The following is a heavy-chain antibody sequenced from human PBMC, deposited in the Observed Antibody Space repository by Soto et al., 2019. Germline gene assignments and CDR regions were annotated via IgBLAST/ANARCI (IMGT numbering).Heavy chain of an antibody. D-gene: IGHD6-19*01. CDR2: ISAYNGDT. J-gene: IGHJ6*03. Sequence: ASVKVSCKASGGTFSSYTISWVRQAPGQGLEWMGRISAYNGDTNYAQKLQGRVTMTTDASTSTAYLDLRSLRSDDTAVYYCSRDRGVAPPVAGNTHYYYYMDVWGKGTTVTVSS. CDR3: SRDRGVAPPVAGNTHYYYYMDV. V-gene: IGHV1-18*01. CDR1: GGTFSSYT.